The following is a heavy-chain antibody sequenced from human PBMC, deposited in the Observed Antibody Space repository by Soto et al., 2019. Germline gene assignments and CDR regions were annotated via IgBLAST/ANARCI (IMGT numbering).Heavy chain of an antibody. J-gene: IGHJ4*02. CDR2: IRSKAYGGTT. Sequence: GGSLRLSCTASGFTFGDYAMSWFRQAPGKGLEWVGFIRSKAYGGTTEYAASVKGRFTISRDDSKSIAYLQMNSLKTEDTAVYYCTRGITGTTEGFDYWGQGTLVTVSS. D-gene: IGHD1-20*01. V-gene: IGHV3-49*03. CDR1: GFTFGDYA. CDR3: TRGITGTTEGFDY.